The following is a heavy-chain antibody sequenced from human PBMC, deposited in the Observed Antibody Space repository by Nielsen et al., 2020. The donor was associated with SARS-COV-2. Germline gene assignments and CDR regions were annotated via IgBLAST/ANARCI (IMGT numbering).Heavy chain of an antibody. CDR2: IWYDGSNK. CDR1: GFTFSSYG. Sequence: GESLKISCAASGFTFSSYGMHWVRQAPGKGLEWVAVIWYDGSNKYYADSVKGRFTISRDNSKNTLYLQMNSLRAEDTAVYYCAREIKTELDYWGQGTLVTVSS. CDR3: AREIKTELDY. J-gene: IGHJ4*02. V-gene: IGHV3-33*01.